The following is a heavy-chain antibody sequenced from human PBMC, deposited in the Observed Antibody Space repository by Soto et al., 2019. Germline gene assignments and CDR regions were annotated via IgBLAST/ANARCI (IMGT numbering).Heavy chain of an antibody. Sequence: GGSLRLSCAASGFSFSSYWMSWVRQAPGKGLEWVANIKQDGSDEYYVDSVKGRFTISRDNAENSLYLQMNSLRAEDTAVYYCARSLGWRDAFDICGQGTMVTVSS. CDR1: GFSFSSYW. CDR2: IKQDGSDE. CDR3: ARSLGWRDAFDI. J-gene: IGHJ3*02. V-gene: IGHV3-7*01. D-gene: IGHD6-19*01.